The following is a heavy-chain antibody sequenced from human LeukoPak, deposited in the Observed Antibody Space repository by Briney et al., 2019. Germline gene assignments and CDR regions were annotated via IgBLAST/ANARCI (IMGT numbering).Heavy chain of an antibody. V-gene: IGHV3-7*01. CDR1: GFTFSNYE. J-gene: IGHJ4*02. CDR2: IKQDGSEK. Sequence: GGSLRLSCAASGFTFSNYEINWVRQAPGKGLEWVANIKQDGSEKYYVDSVKGRFTISRDNAKNSLYLQMNSLRAEDTAVYYCASKQWLVSDFDYWGQGTLVTVSS. CDR3: ASKQWLVSDFDY. D-gene: IGHD6-19*01.